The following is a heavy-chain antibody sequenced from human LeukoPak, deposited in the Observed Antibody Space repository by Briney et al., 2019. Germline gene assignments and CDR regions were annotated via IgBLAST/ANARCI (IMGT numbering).Heavy chain of an antibody. CDR1: GGSISSSSYY. V-gene: IGHV4-39*01. J-gene: IGHJ4*02. D-gene: IGHD3-3*01. CDR2: IYYSGST. CDR3: ARRAFMEPRFDY. Sequence: ASETLSLTCTVSGGSISSSSYYWGWIRQPPGKGLEWIGSIYYSGSTYYNPSLKSRVTISVDTSKNQFSLKLSSVTAADTAVYCCARRAFMEPRFDYWGQGTLVTVSS.